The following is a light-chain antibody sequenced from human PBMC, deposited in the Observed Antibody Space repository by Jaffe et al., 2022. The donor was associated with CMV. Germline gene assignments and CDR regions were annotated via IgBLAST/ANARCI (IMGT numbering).Light chain of an antibody. CDR2: AAS. CDR3: QQLNSFPRYT. J-gene: IGKJ2*01. Sequence: DIQLTQSPSFLSASVGDRVTITCRASQGISSYLAWYQQKPGKAPKLLIYAASTLQTGVPSRFSGGGSGTEFTLTISSLQPEDFATYYCQQLNSFPRYTFGQGTKLEIK. V-gene: IGKV1-9*01. CDR1: QGISSY.